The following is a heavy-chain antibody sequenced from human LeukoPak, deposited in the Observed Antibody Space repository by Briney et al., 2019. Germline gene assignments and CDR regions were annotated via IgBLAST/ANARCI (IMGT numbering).Heavy chain of an antibody. CDR2: ISSSSSYI. D-gene: IGHD6-13*01. CDR1: GFTFSSYS. CDR3: AREERQQLVAFDY. J-gene: IGHJ4*02. V-gene: IGHV3-21*01. Sequence: GGSLRLSCAASGFTFSSYSMNWVRQAPGKGLEWVSSISSSSSYIYYADSVKGRFTISRDHAKNSLYLQMNSLRAEDTAVYYCAREERQQLVAFDYWGQGTLVTVSS.